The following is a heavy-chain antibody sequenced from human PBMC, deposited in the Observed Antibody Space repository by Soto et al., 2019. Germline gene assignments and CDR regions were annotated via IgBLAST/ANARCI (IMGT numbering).Heavy chain of an antibody. V-gene: IGHV3-23*01. D-gene: IGHD5-18*01. J-gene: IGHJ3*02. CDR3: AKDCGYWYGYDAFDI. CDR1: GFTFSSYA. Sequence: EVQLLESGGGLVQPGGSLRLSCAASGFTFSSYAMSWVRQAPGKGLEWVSAISGSGGSTYYADSVKGRFTISRDNSKNTLYRQMNSLSAEDTAGYYCAKDCGYWYGYDAFDIWGQGTMVTVSS. CDR2: ISGSGGST.